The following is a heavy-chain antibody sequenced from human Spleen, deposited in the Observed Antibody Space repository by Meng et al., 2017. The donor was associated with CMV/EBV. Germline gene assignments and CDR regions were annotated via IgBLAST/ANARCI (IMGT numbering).Heavy chain of an antibody. J-gene: IGHJ5*02. V-gene: IGHV4-59*08. D-gene: IGHD1-26*01. CDR2: IYYSGST. CDR3: ARHPVGATWFDP. Sequence: SETLSLTCTVSGGSISSYYWSWIRQPPGKGLEWIGYIYYSGSTNYNPSLKSRVTISVDTSKNQFSLKLSSVTAADTAVYYCARHPVGATWFDPWGQGTLVTVSS. CDR1: GGSISSYY.